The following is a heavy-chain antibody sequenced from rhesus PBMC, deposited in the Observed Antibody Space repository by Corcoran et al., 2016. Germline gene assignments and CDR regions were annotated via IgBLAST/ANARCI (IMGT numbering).Heavy chain of an antibody. D-gene: IGHD6-31*01. Sequence: QLQLQESGPGLVKPSETLSLTCAVSGGSISSSYWSWIRQAPGKGLEWIGYIYGSGSSTNYYPSLKSRVTLSVDTSKNQLSLKLSSVTAADTAVYYCARLGYSSGWYPIDYWGQGVLVTVSS. CDR1: GGSISSSY. J-gene: IGHJ4*01. V-gene: IGHV4-169*01. CDR3: ARLGYSSGWYPIDY. CDR2: IYGSGSST.